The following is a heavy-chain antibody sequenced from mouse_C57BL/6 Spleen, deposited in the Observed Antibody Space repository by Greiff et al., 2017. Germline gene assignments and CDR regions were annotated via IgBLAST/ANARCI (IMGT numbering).Heavy chain of an antibody. D-gene: IGHD1-1*01. Sequence: QVQLKQPGAELVRPGSSVKLSCKASGYTFTSYWMHWVKQRPIQGLEWIGNIDPSDSETHYNQKFKDKATLTVDKSSSTAYMQLSSLTSEDSAVYYCATDYGSSLPWFAYWGQGTLVTVSA. CDR3: ATDYGSSLPWFAY. CDR2: IDPSDSET. V-gene: IGHV1-52*01. CDR1: GYTFTSYW. J-gene: IGHJ3*01.